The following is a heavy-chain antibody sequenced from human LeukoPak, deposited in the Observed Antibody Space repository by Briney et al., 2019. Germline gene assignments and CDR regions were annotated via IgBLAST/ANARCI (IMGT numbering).Heavy chain of an antibody. CDR1: GYTFTGYY. CDR2: VNPNSGGT. Sequence: ASVKVSCKASGYTFTGYYMHWVRQAPGQGLEWMGWVNPNSGGTNYAQKFQGRVTMTRDTSISTAYMELSRLRSDDTAVYYCARVRIAVAGKYYFDYWGQGTLVTVSS. V-gene: IGHV1-2*02. CDR3: ARVRIAVAGKYYFDY. D-gene: IGHD6-19*01. J-gene: IGHJ4*02.